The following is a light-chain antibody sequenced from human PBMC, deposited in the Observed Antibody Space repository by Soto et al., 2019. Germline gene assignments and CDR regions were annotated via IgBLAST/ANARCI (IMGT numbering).Light chain of an antibody. Sequence: QAVVTQPPSVSGAPGQRVTISCTGSSSNIGAGHAVHWYQQLPGTAPKLLIHSNNNRPSGVPDRFSGSKSGTSASLAIAGLQADDEADYYCSSYAGSSTVFGTGTKLTVL. CDR3: SSYAGSSTV. CDR1: SSNIGAGHA. V-gene: IGLV1-40*01. CDR2: SNN. J-gene: IGLJ1*01.